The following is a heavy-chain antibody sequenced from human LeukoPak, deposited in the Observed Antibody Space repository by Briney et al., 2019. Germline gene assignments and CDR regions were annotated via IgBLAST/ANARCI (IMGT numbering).Heavy chain of an antibody. CDR1: GYTFTSYG. CDR2: ISAYYGNT. D-gene: IGHD6-13*01. CDR3: ARWIPTAYSSRGYYGMDV. J-gene: IGHJ6*04. Sequence: ASVKVSCKASGYTFTSYGISWVRQAPGQGLEWMGWISAYYGNTNYAQKLQGRVTMTTDTSTSTAYMELRSLRSDDTAVYYCARWIPTAYSSRGYYGMDVWGKGTTVTVSS. V-gene: IGHV1-18*04.